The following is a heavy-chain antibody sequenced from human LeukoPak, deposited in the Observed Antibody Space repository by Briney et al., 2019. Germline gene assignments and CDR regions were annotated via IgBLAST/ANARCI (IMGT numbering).Heavy chain of an antibody. V-gene: IGHV1-2*02. Sequence: ASVKVSCKASAYTFTDYYMHWVRQTPGQGLEWMGWINPNGGGTNYAQNFQGRVTMTRDTSISTAYMELSSLRSDDTAVYYCARDTCNGGRCFNWFDPWGQGTLVTVSS. CDR2: INPNGGGT. J-gene: IGHJ5*02. CDR1: AYTFTDYY. D-gene: IGHD2-15*01. CDR3: ARDTCNGGRCFNWFDP.